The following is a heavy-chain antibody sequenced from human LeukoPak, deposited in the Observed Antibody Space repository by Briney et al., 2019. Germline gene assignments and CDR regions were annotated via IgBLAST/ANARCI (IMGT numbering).Heavy chain of an antibody. J-gene: IGHJ6*02. CDR1: GRSLSSGSYY. CDR2: IYTSGST. V-gene: IGHV4-61*02. D-gene: IGHD2-2*01. Sequence: NPSETLSLTCTVSGRSLSSGSYYWSWIRQPAGKGLEWIGRIYTSGSTNYNPSLKSRVTISVDTSKNQFSLKLSSVTSADTAVYYCAREDIVVVPAAIDYYYYGMDVWGQGTTVTVSS. CDR3: AREDIVVVPAAIDYYYYGMDV.